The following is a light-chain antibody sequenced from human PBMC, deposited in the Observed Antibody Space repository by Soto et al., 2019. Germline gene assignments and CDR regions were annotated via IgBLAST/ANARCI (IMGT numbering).Light chain of an antibody. V-gene: IGLV2-23*01. J-gene: IGLJ1*01. CDR2: EGT. CDR1: NSELGSYNL. CDR3: CSYAGDYMFV. Sequence: QSALTQPASVSGSPGQSITISCTGTNSELGSYNLVSWFQQHPGKVHKEMIYEGTKRPSGVSDRFSGSKSDNTASLTISGLQAEDEGDYYCCSYAGDYMFVCATGTKVTVL.